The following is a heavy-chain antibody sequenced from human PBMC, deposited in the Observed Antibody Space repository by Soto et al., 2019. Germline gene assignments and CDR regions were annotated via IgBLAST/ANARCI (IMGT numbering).Heavy chain of an antibody. Sequence: SETLSLTCTVSGGSISSSSYYWGWIRQPPGKGLEWIGSIYYSGSTYYNPSLKSRVTISVDTSKNQFSLKLSSVTAADTAVYYCARGFDWLLGSWFDPWGQGTLVTVSS. CDR1: GGSISSSSYY. J-gene: IGHJ5*02. V-gene: IGHV4-39*01. CDR2: IYYSGST. CDR3: ARGFDWLLGSWFDP. D-gene: IGHD3-9*01.